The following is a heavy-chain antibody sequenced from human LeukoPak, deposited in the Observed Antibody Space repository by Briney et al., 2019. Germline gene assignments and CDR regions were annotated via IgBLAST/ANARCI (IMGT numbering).Heavy chain of an antibody. CDR1: GYTFTGYY. D-gene: IGHD2-21*02. CDR3: ARDRYCGGDCYSDY. CDR2: INPNSGGT. Sequence: ASVKVSCKASGYTFTGYYMHWVRQAPGQGLEWMGWINPNSGGTNYAQKFRGRVTMTRDTSISTAYMELSRLRSDDTAVYYCARDRYCGGDCYSDYWGQGTLVTVSS. V-gene: IGHV1-2*02. J-gene: IGHJ4*02.